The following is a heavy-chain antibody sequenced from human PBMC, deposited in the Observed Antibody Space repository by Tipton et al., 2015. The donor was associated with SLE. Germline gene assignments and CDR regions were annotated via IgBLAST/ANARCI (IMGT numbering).Heavy chain of an antibody. Sequence: SLRLSCAASGFTFSSYSMNWVRQAPGKGLEWVSYISSSSSTIYYADSVKGRFTISRDNAKNSLYLQMNSLRAEDTAVYYCARDFGSYYVEYFQHWGQGTLVTVSS. D-gene: IGHD1-26*01. CDR3: ARDFGSYYVEYFQH. CDR1: GFTFSSYS. J-gene: IGHJ1*01. CDR2: ISSSSSTI. V-gene: IGHV3-48*01.